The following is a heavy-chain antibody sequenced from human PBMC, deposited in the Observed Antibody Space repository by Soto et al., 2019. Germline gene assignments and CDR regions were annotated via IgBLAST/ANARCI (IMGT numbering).Heavy chain of an antibody. CDR1: GFTFSSYG. J-gene: IGHJ6*02. CDR2: IWYDGSNK. V-gene: IGHV3-33*01. CDR3: ASGTTVTQYYYYGMDV. Sequence: LRLSCAASGFTFSSYGMHWVRQAPGKGLEWVAVIWYDGSNKYYADSVKGRFTISRDNSKNTLYLQMNSLRAEDTAVYYCASGTTVTQYYYYGMDVWGQGTTVTVSS. D-gene: IGHD4-17*01.